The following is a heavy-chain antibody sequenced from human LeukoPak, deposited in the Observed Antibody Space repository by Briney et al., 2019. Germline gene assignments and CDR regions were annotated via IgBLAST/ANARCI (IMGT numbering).Heavy chain of an antibody. D-gene: IGHD6-13*01. J-gene: IGHJ5*02. V-gene: IGHV4-4*07. CDR1: GGSISSYY. CDR3: AGASIAAADTVWFDP. Sequence: PSETLSLTCTVSGGSISSYYWSWIRQPAGKVLEWIGRIYTSGSTNYNPSLKSRVTISVDKSKNQFSLKLSSVTAADTAVYYCAGASIAAADTVWFDPWGQGTLVTVSS. CDR2: IYTSGST.